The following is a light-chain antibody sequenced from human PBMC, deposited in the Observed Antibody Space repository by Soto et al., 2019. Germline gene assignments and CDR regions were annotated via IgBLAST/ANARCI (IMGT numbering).Light chain of an antibody. CDR1: SSDVGGYNY. J-gene: IGLJ2*01. CDR3: SSYTSSSTPVV. V-gene: IGLV2-14*01. CDR2: DVS. Sequence: QSALTQPASVSGSPGQSITISCTGTSSDVGGYNYVSWYQQHPGKAPKLMIYDVSNRPSGVSNRFSGSKSGNTASLTISGLQAEDEADYYCSSYTSSSTPVVFGGGPQLTV.